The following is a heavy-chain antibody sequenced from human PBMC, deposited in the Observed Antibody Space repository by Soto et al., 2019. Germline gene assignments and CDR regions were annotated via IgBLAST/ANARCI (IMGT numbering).Heavy chain of an antibody. Sequence: SGTLSLTCTVSGVSVSSGSYYWSWLRQPPGKGLEWIGYIYYSGSTNYNPSLKSRVTISVDTSKNQFSLKLSSVTAADTAVYYCARAQRAAGTGFFDYWGQGTLVTVSS. J-gene: IGHJ4*02. D-gene: IGHD6-13*01. CDR1: GVSVSSGSYY. CDR2: IYYSGST. CDR3: ARAQRAAGTGFFDY. V-gene: IGHV4-61*01.